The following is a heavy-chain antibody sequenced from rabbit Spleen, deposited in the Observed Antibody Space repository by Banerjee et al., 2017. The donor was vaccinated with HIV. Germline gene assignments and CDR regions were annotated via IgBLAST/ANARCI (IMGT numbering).Heavy chain of an antibody. CDR2: INAVTGKP. CDR1: GFSFSSSYY. J-gene: IGHJ6*01. V-gene: IGHV1S40*01. D-gene: IGHD8-1*01. Sequence: QSLEESGGDLVKTGASLTLTCTASGFSFSSSYYMCWVRQASGKGLEWIACINAVTGKPVYASWVNGRFTISKTSSTTVFLQMTSLTAADTATYFCARDTGSSFSTYGMDLWGPGTLVTVS. CDR3: ARDTGSSFSTYGMDL.